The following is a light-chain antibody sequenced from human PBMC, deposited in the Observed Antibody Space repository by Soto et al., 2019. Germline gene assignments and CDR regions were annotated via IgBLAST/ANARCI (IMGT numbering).Light chain of an antibody. V-gene: IGKV3-15*01. CDR1: QSLNSNS. CDR3: QQYNNWPPIT. Sequence: EIVLTQSPGTLSVSPGERATLSCRSSQSLNSNSLAWYQQKPGQAPRLLIYGASTRATGIPARFSGSGSGTEFTLTISSLQSEDFAVYYCQQYNNWPPITFGQGTRLEIK. CDR2: GAS. J-gene: IGKJ5*01.